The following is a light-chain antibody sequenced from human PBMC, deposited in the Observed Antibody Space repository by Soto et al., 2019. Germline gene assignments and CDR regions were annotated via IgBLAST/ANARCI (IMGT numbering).Light chain of an antibody. V-gene: IGKV3-15*01. CDR2: GAS. CDR3: QQYNNWLSWT. CDR1: QRVSSN. Sequence: EIVMTQSPATLSVSPGERATLSCSASQRVSSNLAWYQQKPGQAPRLLMYGASTRATGIPARFSGSRCGTGFTLTIISLQSEDFAVYYCQQYNNWLSWTFGQGTKVEI. J-gene: IGKJ1*01.